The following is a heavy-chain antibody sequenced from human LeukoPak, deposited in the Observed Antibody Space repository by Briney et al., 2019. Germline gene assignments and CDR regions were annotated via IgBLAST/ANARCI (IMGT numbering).Heavy chain of an antibody. CDR2: ISAYNGNT. Sequence: ASVKVSCKASGYTFTTFGISWVRQAPGQGLEWMGWISAYNGNTNYAQKLQGRVTMTTDTSTSTAYMELRSLRSDDTAVYYCAREYCSRTSCYGVDYWGQGTLVIVSS. V-gene: IGHV1-18*01. J-gene: IGHJ4*02. CDR1: GYTFTTFG. D-gene: IGHD2-2*01. CDR3: AREYCSRTSCYGVDY.